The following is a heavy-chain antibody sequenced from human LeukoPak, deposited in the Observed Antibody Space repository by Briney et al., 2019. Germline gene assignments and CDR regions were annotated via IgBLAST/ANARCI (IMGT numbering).Heavy chain of an antibody. CDR1: GLSFRIYW. CDR2: IKEEGSEK. J-gene: IGHJ4*02. V-gene: IGHV3-7*01. D-gene: IGHD1-26*01. CDR3: AKDFRGATDY. Sequence: PGGSLRLSCIASGLSFRIYWMSWVRQAPGKGLEWVATIKEEGSEKYYVDSVKGRFTIFRDNAKNSLYLQMNSLRAEDTAVYCCAKDFRGATDYWGQGTLVTVSS.